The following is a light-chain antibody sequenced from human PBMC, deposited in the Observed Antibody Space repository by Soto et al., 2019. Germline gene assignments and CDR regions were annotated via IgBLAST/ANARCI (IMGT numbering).Light chain of an antibody. V-gene: IGKV1-5*01. CDR2: DAS. Sequence: DTHLTQSPSTLPASVGDRVTITCRASQSISNWLAWYQQKPGKAPQLLIYDASSLESGVPSRFSGSGSGTEFTLTISSLQPDDFATYYCQQYNSYSFGQGTKV. J-gene: IGKJ1*01. CDR1: QSISNW. CDR3: QQYNSYS.